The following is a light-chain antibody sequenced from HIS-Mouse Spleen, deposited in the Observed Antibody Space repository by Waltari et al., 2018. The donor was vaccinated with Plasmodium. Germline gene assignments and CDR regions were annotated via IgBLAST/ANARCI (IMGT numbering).Light chain of an antibody. V-gene: IGKV3-20*01. Sequence: EIVLTQSPGTLSLSPGERATLSCRASQSVSSSYLVWYQQKPGQAPRILIYGASSRATGIPDRFSGSGSGTDFTLTISRLEPEDFAVYYCQQYGSSPYTFGQGTKLEIK. CDR2: GAS. CDR1: QSVSSSY. CDR3: QQYGSSPYT. J-gene: IGKJ2*01.